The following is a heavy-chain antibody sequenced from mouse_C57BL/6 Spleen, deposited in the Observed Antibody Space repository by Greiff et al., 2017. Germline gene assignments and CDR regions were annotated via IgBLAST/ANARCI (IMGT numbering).Heavy chain of an antibody. CDR3: ARHEDRYYYGSSPFDY. Sequence: QVQLKESGAELVKPGASVKLSCKASGYTFTEYTIHWVKQRSGQGLEWIGWFYPGRGSIKYNEKFKDKATLTADKSSSTVYMELSRLTSEDSAVYFCARHEDRYYYGSSPFDYWGQGTTLTVSS. CDR1: GYTFTEYT. CDR2: FYPGRGSI. V-gene: IGHV1-62-2*01. D-gene: IGHD1-1*01. J-gene: IGHJ2*01.